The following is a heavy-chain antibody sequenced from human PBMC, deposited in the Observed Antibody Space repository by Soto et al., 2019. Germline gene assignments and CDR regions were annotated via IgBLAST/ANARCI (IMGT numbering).Heavy chain of an antibody. D-gene: IGHD3-16*01. CDR3: ASLILLRSTNSFDP. CDR2: IYHSGST. V-gene: IGHV4-38-2*01. Sequence: SETLSLTCAVSGYSISSGYYWGWIRQPPGKGLEWIGSIYHSGSTYYNPSLKSRVTISVDTSKNQFSLKLSSVTAADTAVYYCASLILLRSTNSFDPWGQGPLVTVSS. J-gene: IGHJ5*02. CDR1: GYSISSGYY.